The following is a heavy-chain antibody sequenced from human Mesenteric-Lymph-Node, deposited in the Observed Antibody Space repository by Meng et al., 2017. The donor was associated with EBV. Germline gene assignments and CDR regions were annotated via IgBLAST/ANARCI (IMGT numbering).Heavy chain of an antibody. Sequence: QVQLVKSGAEVKKPGASVKVTCKASGYTFSAYGISWVRQAPGQGLEWMGWISPFNGNTNYAQNLQDIVTMTTDTSTTTAYMELRNLRSDDTAVYYCARDVLGSGDYWGQGTLVTVSS. V-gene: IGHV1-18*01. CDR3: ARDVLGSGDY. D-gene: IGHD5-12*01. CDR2: ISPFNGNT. CDR1: GYTFSAYG. J-gene: IGHJ4*02.